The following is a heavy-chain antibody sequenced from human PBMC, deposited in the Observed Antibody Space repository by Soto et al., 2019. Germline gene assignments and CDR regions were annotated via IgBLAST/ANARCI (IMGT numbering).Heavy chain of an antibody. CDR1: GFEFSNYA. D-gene: IGHD3-16*01. V-gene: IGHV3-23*01. CDR2: ISATGGGT. Sequence: GGSLRLSCAASGFEFSNYAMSWVRQAPWKGLEWVSLISATGGGTYYADSVKGRFTISRDNSHNTLYLQVHSLTAEDTAVYYCAKDRRAGGNSAFYFDFWGQGAQVTVSS. CDR3: AKDRRAGGNSAFYFDF. J-gene: IGHJ4*02.